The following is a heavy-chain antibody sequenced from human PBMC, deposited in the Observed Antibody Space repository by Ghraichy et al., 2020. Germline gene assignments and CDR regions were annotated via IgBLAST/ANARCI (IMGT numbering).Heavy chain of an antibody. CDR1: GGSISNDGYY. J-gene: IGHJ5*02. CDR3: ARYCSSTSCNTIFDP. Sequence: TLSLTCTVSGGSISNDGYYWSWIRQPPGKGLEWIGYIYYNGNTYYNPSLQSRVTISVDTSKNQFSLKLSSVTAADTAVYYCARYCSSTSCNTIFDPWGQGTLVTVSS. CDR2: IYYNGNT. D-gene: IGHD2-2*01. V-gene: IGHV4-31*03.